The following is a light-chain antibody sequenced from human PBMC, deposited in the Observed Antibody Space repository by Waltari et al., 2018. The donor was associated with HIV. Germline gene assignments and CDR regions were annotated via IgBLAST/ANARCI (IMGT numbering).Light chain of an antibody. J-gene: IGLJ2*01. CDR1: TRDIGHF. Sequence: HSALTQPASVSGSPGQSITISCTASTRDIGHFVSWYQQHPGKAPQLLLYTVNRRPSGTSDRFSGSKSGATASLTISGLQIDDEADYYCSSPASMESVTFGGGTHAVAFGGGTHLTV. CDR2: TVN. CDR3: SSPASMESVTFGGGTHAVA. V-gene: IGLV2-14*03.